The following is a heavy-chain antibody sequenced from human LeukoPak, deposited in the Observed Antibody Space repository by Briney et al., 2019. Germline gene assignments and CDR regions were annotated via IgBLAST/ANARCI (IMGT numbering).Heavy chain of an antibody. Sequence: PSETLSLTCTVSGGSISSSSYYWSWIRPPPGKGLEWIGYIYYSGSTNYNPSLKSRVTISVDTSKNQFSLKLSSVTAADTAVYYCARRTGYYSGYYYYYYMDVWGKGTTVTISS. V-gene: IGHV4-61*01. CDR1: GGSISSSSYY. J-gene: IGHJ6*03. D-gene: IGHD3/OR15-3a*01. CDR3: ARRTGYYSGYYYYYYMDV. CDR2: IYYSGST.